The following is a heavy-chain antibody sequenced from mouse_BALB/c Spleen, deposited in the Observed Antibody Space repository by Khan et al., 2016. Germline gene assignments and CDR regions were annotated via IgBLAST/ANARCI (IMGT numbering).Heavy chain of an antibody. CDR3: ARGGLRRGYYFDY. CDR1: GYTFTSYY. Sequence: VQLQESGPELVKPGASVRISCKASGYTFTSYYIHWVKQRPGQGLEWIGWIYPGNVNTKYNEKFKGKATLTADKSSSTAYMQLSSLTSEDSAVXFCARGGLRRGYYFDYWGQGTTLTVSS. D-gene: IGHD2-4*01. V-gene: IGHV1S56*01. J-gene: IGHJ2*01. CDR2: IYPGNVNT.